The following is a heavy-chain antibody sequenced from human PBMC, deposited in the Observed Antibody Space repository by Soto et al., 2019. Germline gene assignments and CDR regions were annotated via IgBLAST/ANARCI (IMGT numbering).Heavy chain of an antibody. D-gene: IGHD6-13*01. CDR3: ARTEAAAASYYGMDV. J-gene: IGHJ6*02. CDR1: GGSISSSNW. Sequence: SETLSLTCAVSGGSISSSNWWSWVRKPPGKGLEWIGEIYHSGSTNYNPSLKSRVTISVDKSKNQFSLKLSSVTAADTAVYYCARTEAAAASYYGMDVWGQGTTVTVSS. V-gene: IGHV4-4*02. CDR2: IYHSGST.